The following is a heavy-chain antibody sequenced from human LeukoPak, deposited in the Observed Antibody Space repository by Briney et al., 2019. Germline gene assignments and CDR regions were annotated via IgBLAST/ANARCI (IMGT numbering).Heavy chain of an antibody. CDR1: GYSFTSYW. CDR2: IDPSDSYT. Sequence: GESLEISCKGSGYSFTSYWISWVRQMPGKGLEWMGRIDPSDSYTNYSPSFQGQVTISADKSISTAYLQWSSLKASDTAMYYCARRGYCSGGSCYFDAFDIWGQGTMVTVSS. J-gene: IGHJ3*02. D-gene: IGHD2-15*01. CDR3: ARRGYCSGGSCYFDAFDI. V-gene: IGHV5-10-1*04.